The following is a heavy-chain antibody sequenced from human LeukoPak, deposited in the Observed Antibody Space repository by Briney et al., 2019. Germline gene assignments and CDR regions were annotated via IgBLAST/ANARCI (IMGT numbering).Heavy chain of an antibody. CDR2: IRHDGSNK. Sequence: TGGSLRLSCAASGFTFSSYGMHWVRQAPGKGLEWVAFIRHDGSNKYYADSVKGRFTISRDNSKNTLYLQMNSLRAEDTAVYYCAKDPAITMIVVVHTRPFDYWGQGTLVTVSS. CDR1: GFTFSSYG. V-gene: IGHV3-30*02. D-gene: IGHD3-22*01. CDR3: AKDPAITMIVVVHTRPFDY. J-gene: IGHJ4*02.